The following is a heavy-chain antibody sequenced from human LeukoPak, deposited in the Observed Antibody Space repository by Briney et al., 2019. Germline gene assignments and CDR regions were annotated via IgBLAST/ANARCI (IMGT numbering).Heavy chain of an antibody. Sequence: ETLSLTCTVYGGSISSYYWTWIRQPAGKGLEWIGRIYTSGSTNYNPSLKSRVTMSVDTSKNQFSLKLSSVTAADTAVYYCARVGSDYGGNWGGYYFDHWGQGTLVTVSS. CDR2: IYTSGST. CDR3: ARVGSDYGGNWGGYYFDH. J-gene: IGHJ4*02. CDR1: GGSISSYY. D-gene: IGHD4-23*01. V-gene: IGHV4-4*07.